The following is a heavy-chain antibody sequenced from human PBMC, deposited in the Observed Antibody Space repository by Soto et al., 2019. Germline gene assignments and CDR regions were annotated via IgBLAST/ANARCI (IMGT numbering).Heavy chain of an antibody. J-gene: IGHJ4*02. Sequence: QVQLQESGPGLVKPSETLSLTCTVSGDSISSPYWSWIRQPPGKGLEWIVYISYTGSTNYNPSLKSRVTMSLDTATNHCSRSLTSVTAADTALYYGARIPQGYFDYWGQGLLVTVSS. V-gene: IGHV4-59*11. CDR1: GDSISSPY. D-gene: IGHD2-21*01. CDR2: ISYTGST. CDR3: ARIPQGYFDY.